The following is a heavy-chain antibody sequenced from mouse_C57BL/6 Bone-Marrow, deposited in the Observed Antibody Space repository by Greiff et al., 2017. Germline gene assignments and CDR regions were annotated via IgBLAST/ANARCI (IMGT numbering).Heavy chain of an antibody. J-gene: IGHJ4*01. CDR3: TRVYYDYDYYYAMDY. Sequence: EVQLVESGEGLVKPGGSLKLSCAASGFTFSSYAMSWVRQTPEKRLEWVAYISSGGDYIYYADTVKGRFTISRDNARNTLYLQMSSLKSEDTAMYYCTRVYYDYDYYYAMDYWGQGASGTVSS. V-gene: IGHV5-9-1*02. D-gene: IGHD2-4*01. CDR1: GFTFSSYA. CDR2: ISSGGDYI.